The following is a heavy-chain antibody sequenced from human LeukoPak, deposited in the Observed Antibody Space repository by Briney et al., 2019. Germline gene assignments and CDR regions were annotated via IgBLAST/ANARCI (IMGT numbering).Heavy chain of an antibody. J-gene: IGHJ4*02. D-gene: IGHD1-26*01. CDR2: VSDSGGST. V-gene: IGHV3-23*01. Sequence: GGSLRLSCAASGFSFSTFAMTWVRQAPGKGLEWVSTVSDSGGSTYYADSVKGRFTISRDNSKNTMYLQMDSLTADDTAVYYCAKTMGRIDVDYWGRGTLITVSS. CDR1: GFSFSTFA. CDR3: AKTMGRIDVDY.